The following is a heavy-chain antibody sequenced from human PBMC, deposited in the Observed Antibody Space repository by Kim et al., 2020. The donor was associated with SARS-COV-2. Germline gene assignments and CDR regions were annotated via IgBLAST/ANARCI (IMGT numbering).Heavy chain of an antibody. J-gene: IGHJ4*02. CDR3: GVGATTWFDY. V-gene: IGHV1-3*01. CDR2: T. Sequence: TKYSQKFQGRVTITRDTSASTAYMELSSLRSEDTAVYYCGVGATTWFDYWGQGTLVTVSS. D-gene: IGHD1-26*01.